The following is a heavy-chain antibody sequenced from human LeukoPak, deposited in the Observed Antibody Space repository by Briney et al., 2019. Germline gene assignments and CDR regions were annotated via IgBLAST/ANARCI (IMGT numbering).Heavy chain of an antibody. Sequence: SETLSLTCTVSGGSISSYYWSWIRQPPGKGLEWIGYIYYSGSTNYNPSLKSRVTISVDTSKNQFSLKLSSVTAADTAVYYCARHTQQQLVRSHGGFDYWGQGTLVTVSS. V-gene: IGHV4-59*08. D-gene: IGHD6-13*01. J-gene: IGHJ4*02. CDR1: GGSISSYY. CDR3: ARHTQQQLVRSHGGFDY. CDR2: IYYSGST.